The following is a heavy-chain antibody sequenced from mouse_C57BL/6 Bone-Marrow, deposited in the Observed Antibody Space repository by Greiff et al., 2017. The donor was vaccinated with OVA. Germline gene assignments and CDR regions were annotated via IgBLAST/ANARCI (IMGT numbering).Heavy chain of an antibody. CDR3: ASEGYFDV. J-gene: IGHJ1*03. V-gene: IGHV1-22*01. CDR2: INPNNGGT. CDR1: GYTFTDYN. Sequence: VQLKESGPELVKPGASVKMSCKASGYTFTDYNMHWVKQSHGKSLEWIGYINPNNGGTSDNQKFKGKATLTVNKSSSTAYMELRSLTSEDSAVYYCASEGYFDVWGTGTTVTVSS.